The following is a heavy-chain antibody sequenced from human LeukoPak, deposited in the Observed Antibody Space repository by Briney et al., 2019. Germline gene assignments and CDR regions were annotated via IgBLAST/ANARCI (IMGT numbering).Heavy chain of an antibody. CDR3: ARDISYWYFDV. J-gene: IGHJ2*01. Sequence: SETLSLTCTVSGGSISSYYWSWIRQPPGKGLEWIGYIYYSGSTNYNPSLKSRVTISVDTSKNQFSLKLSSVTAADTAVYYCARDISYWYFDVWGRGTLVTVSS. CDR2: IYYSGST. CDR1: GGSISSYY. V-gene: IGHV4-59*01.